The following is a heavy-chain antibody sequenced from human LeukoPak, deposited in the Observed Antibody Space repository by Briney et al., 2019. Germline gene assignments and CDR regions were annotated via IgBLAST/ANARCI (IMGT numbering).Heavy chain of an antibody. CDR2: ISSSSSYI. CDR3: ARDLSGHYGDYEDY. J-gene: IGHJ4*02. CDR1: GFTFSSYS. V-gene: IGHV3-21*01. Sequence: GGSLRLSCAASGFTFSSYSMNWVRQAPGKGLEWVSSISSSSSYIYYADSVKGRFTISRDNAKNSLYLQMNSLRAEDTAVYYCARDLSGHYGDYEDYWGQGTLVTVSS. D-gene: IGHD4-17*01.